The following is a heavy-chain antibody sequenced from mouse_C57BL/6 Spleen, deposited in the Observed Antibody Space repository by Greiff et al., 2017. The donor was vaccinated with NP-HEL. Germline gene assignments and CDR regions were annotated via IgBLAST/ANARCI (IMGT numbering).Heavy chain of an antibody. CDR1: GFTFSSYA. V-gene: IGHV5-9-1*02. CDR2: ISSGGDYI. Sequence: EVKLVESGEGLVKPGGSLKLSCAASGFTFSSYAMSWVRQTPEKRLEWVAYISSGGDYIYYADTVKGRFTISRDNARNTLYLQMSSLKSEDTAMYYCTRAGDYDEGAYAMDYWGQGTSVTVSS. D-gene: IGHD2-4*01. CDR3: TRAGDYDEGAYAMDY. J-gene: IGHJ4*01.